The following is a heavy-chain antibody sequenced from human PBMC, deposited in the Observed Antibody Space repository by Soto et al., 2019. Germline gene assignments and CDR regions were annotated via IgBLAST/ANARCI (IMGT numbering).Heavy chain of an antibody. Sequence: EVQLVESGGGLVQPGGSLRLSCAASGFTVSSNYMSWVRQAPGKGLEWVSVIYSGGSTYYADSVKGRFTISRDNPKNTLYLQMNSLRAEDTAVYYCASLDYGDYGGYFDYWGQGTLVTVSS. J-gene: IGHJ4*02. CDR3: ASLDYGDYGGYFDY. D-gene: IGHD4-17*01. CDR2: IYSGGST. CDR1: GFTVSSNY. V-gene: IGHV3-66*01.